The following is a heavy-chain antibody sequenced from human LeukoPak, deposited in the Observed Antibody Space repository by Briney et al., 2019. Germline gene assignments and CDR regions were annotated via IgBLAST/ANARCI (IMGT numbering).Heavy chain of an antibody. Sequence: PGGSLRLSCAASRFTFSSYEMNWVRQAPGKGLEWVSYISSSGSTIYYADSVKGRFTISRDNAKNSLYLQMNSLRAEDTAVYYCARVFVGARIPPYYMDVWGKGTTVTISS. J-gene: IGHJ6*03. V-gene: IGHV3-48*03. D-gene: IGHD1-26*01. CDR3: ARVFVGARIPPYYMDV. CDR2: ISSSGSTI. CDR1: RFTFSSYE.